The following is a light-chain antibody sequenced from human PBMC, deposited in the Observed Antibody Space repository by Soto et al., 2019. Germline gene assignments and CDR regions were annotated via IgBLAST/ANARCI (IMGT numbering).Light chain of an antibody. CDR3: QERTGWPPWT. J-gene: IGKJ1*01. CDR2: DAS. V-gene: IGKV3D-20*02. CDR1: QSVSSSY. Sequence: EIVFTQSPGTLSLSPGERTTLSCRARQSVSSSYLAWYQQKPGQAPXLXXYDASKRASGFPARFSGSGSGTDFTLTISSLEPEDFAVYYCQERTGWPPWTFGQGTKVDIK.